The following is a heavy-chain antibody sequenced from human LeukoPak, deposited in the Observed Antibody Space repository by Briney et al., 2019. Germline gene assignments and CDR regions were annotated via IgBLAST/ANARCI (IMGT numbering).Heavy chain of an antibody. J-gene: IGHJ3*01. V-gene: IGHV1-24*01. CDR1: GYTLTELS. Sequence: GASAKVSCKVSGYTLTELSMHWVRQAPGKGLEWMGGFDPEDGETIYAQKFQGRVTMTEDTSTDTAYMELSSLKSEDTAAYYCARGMLGSYDSSGYYALGVWGQGTKVTVSS. D-gene: IGHD3-22*01. CDR3: ARGMLGSYDSSGYYALGV. CDR2: FDPEDGET.